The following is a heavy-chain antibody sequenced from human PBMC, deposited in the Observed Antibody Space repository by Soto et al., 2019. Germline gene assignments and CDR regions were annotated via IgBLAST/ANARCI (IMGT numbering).Heavy chain of an antibody. CDR1: GFTFSSYG. D-gene: IGHD3-22*01. CDR3: AKDGQYYYDSFDY. CDR2: ISYDGSNK. V-gene: IGHV3-30*18. Sequence: GGSLRLSCAASGFTFSSYGMHWVRQAPGKGLEWVAVISYDGSNKYYADSVKGRFTISRDNSKNTLYLQMNSLRAEDTAVYYCAKDGQYYYDSFDYWGQGTLVTVSS. J-gene: IGHJ4*02.